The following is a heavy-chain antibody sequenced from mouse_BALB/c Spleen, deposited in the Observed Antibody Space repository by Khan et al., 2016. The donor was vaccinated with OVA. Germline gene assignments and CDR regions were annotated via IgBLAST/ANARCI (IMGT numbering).Heavy chain of an antibody. J-gene: IGHJ2*01. CDR1: GFSLTSYG. CDR2: IWAGGST. V-gene: IGHV2-9*02. Sequence: QVQLQESGPGLVAPSQSLSITCTVSGFSLTSYGIHWVRQPPGKGLEWLGIIWAGGSTNYNSALMSRLSISKDNSRSQVFLKMNSLQTDDTAMYFGARNRESDYFDYWGQGTTLTVSS. CDR3: ARNRESDYFDY.